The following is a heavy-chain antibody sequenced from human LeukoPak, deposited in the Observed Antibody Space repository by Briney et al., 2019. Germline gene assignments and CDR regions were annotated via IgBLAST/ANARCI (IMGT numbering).Heavy chain of an antibody. D-gene: IGHD2-15*01. J-gene: IGHJ6*03. CDR1: GYSISSGYY. CDR2: IYHSGST. Sequence: TPSETLSLTCAVSGYSISSGYYWGWIRQPPGKGLEWIGSIYHSGSTYYNPSLKSRVTISVDTSKNQFSLKLSSVTAADTAVYYCARTSWDIVYMDVWGTGTTVTVSS. V-gene: IGHV4-38-2*01. CDR3: ARTSWDIVYMDV.